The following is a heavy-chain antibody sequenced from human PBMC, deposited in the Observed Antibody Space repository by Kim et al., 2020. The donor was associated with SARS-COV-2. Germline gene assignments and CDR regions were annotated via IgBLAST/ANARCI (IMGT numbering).Heavy chain of an antibody. CDR1: GGTFSSYA. CDR2: IIPIFGTA. CDR3: ASRSTDYYYGMDV. J-gene: IGHJ6*02. D-gene: IGHD6-6*01. V-gene: IGHV1-69*13. Sequence: SVKVSCKASGGTFSSYAISWVRQTPGQGLEWMGGIIPIFGTANYAQKFQGRVTITADESTSTAYMELSSLRSEDTAVYYCASRSTDYYYGMDVWGQGTTVTVSS.